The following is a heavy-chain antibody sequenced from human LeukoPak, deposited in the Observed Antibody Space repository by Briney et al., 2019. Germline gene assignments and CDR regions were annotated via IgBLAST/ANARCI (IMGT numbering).Heavy chain of an antibody. D-gene: IGHD3-22*01. CDR3: AKTQDGGRYYYDSSGYTKDY. J-gene: IGHJ4*02. V-gene: IGHV3-23*01. CDR1: GFTFSSYA. CDR2: ISGSGGST. Sequence: GGSLRLSCAASGFTFSSYAMSWVRQAPGKGLDGVAAISGSGGSTYNADSVKGRFTISRDNSKHTLYLQMNSLRAEDTAVYYCAKTQDGGRYYYDSSGYTKDYWGQGTLVTVSS.